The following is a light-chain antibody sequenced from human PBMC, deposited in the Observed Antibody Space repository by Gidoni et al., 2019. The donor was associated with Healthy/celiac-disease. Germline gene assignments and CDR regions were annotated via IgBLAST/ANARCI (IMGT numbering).Light chain of an antibody. CDR1: RSDVGGYNY. CDR3: SSYTSSSTLV. J-gene: IGLJ3*02. V-gene: IGLV2-14*01. Sequence: QSALTQPASVSGSPGQSITLSCTGTRSDVGGYNYFSWYQQHPGKYPKLMIYDVSNRPSGVSNRFSGSKSGNTASLTISGLQAEDEADDYCSSYTSSSTLVFGGGTKLTVL. CDR2: DVS.